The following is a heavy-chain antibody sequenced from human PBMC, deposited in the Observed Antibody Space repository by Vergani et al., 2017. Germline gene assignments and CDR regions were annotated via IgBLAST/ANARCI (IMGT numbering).Heavy chain of an antibody. CDR2: ISSASHYK. V-gene: IGHV3-21*06. Sequence: EVQLVESGGGLVKPGESLRLSCSGSGFIFGDYSLNWVRQAPGKGLEWVSCISSASHYKYYADSVKGRFTISRDNAKNTGYLQISSLGAEDTAVYYCARGKGNDILTGDEDGLDVWGQGTTVTVSS. CDR1: GFIFGDYS. CDR3: ARGKGNDILTGDEDGLDV. D-gene: IGHD3-9*01. J-gene: IGHJ6*02.